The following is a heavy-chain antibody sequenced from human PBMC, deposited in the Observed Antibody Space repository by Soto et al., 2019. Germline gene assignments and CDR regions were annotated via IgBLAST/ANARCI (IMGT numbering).Heavy chain of an antibody. CDR3: VSRGSGSYFDH. Sequence: QVQLQESGPGLVKPSETLSLTCTVSGGSISTYYWNWIRQPPGKGLEWIGYIFYSGSTNYNPSLKNRVTISVDTSKNQFSLKLSSVTSADTAVYYCVSRGSGSYFDHWGQGTPVTVSS. V-gene: IGHV4-59*12. D-gene: IGHD3-10*01. J-gene: IGHJ4*02. CDR2: IFYSGST. CDR1: GGSISTYY.